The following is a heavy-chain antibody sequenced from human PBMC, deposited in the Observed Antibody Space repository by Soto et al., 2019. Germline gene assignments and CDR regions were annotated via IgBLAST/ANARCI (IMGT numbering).Heavy chain of an antibody. V-gene: IGHV4-39*01. J-gene: IGHJ4*02. CDR1: GGSISSSSYY. CDR3: AVFVGATWGGYYFDY. CDR2: IYYSGST. Sequence: SETLSLTCTVSGGSISSSSYYWGWIRQPPGKGLEWIGSIYYSGSTCYNPSLKSRVTISVDTSKNQFSLKLSSVTAADTAVYYCAVFVGATWGGYYFDYWGQGTLVTVPS. D-gene: IGHD1-26*01.